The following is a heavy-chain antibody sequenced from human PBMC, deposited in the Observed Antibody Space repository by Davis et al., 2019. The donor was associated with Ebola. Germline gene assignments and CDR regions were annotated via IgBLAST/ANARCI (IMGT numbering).Heavy chain of an antibody. CDR3: ARDYYDLWSGYYGPLEYRSSLGMDV. Sequence: AASVKVSCKASGYTFTSHYMHWVRQAPGQGLEWMGIINPSGGSTSYAQKFQGRVTMTRDTSTSTVYMELSSLRSEDTAVYYCARDYYDLWSGYYGPLEYRSSLGMDVWGQGTTVTVSS. CDR1: GYTFTSHY. V-gene: IGHV1-46*01. J-gene: IGHJ6*02. D-gene: IGHD3-3*01. CDR2: INPSGGST.